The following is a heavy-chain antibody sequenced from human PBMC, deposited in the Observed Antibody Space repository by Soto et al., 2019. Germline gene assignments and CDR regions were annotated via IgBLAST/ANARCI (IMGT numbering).Heavy chain of an antibody. CDR2: IYFSGGT. Sequence: SETLSLTCSVSNGSIDGFYWNWIRQSPEKGLEWIGQIYFSGGTIYSPSFKSRVTLTVDSSKSQVALRLTSVTAADTAVYFCARASGLSIYNWFDPWGQGILVTVSS. CDR3: ARASGLSIYNWFDP. D-gene: IGHD3-10*01. V-gene: IGHV4-59*01. J-gene: IGHJ5*02. CDR1: NGSIDGFY.